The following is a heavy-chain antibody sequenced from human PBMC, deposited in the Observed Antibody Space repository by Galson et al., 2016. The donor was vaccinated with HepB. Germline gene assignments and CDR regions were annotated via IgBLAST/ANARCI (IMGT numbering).Heavy chain of an antibody. CDR3: ARGGGSPYHDHEFDN. Sequence: SVKVSCKVSGHTLTDLSIHWVRQAPGKGLEWMGGFDPEDGKPIYAQKFKGRVTVTEDTSTDTAFMQLSGLRSDDTAVYYCARGGGSPYHDHEFDNWGQGTLVTVSS. J-gene: IGHJ5*02. D-gene: IGHD1-14*01. V-gene: IGHV1-24*01. CDR1: GHTLTDLS. CDR2: FDPEDGKP.